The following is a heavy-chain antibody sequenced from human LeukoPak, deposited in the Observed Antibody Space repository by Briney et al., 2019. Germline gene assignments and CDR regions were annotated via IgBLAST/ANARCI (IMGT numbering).Heavy chain of an antibody. CDR2: VSAYNGNT. D-gene: IGHD3-10*01. J-gene: IGHJ5*02. CDR3: ATASITMVRGVILYNWFDP. CDR1: GYTFTSYG. Sequence: ASVKVSCKASGYTFTSYGISWVRQAPGQGLEWMGWVSAYNGNTNYAQKLQGRVTMTEDTSTDTAYMELSSLRSEDTAVYYCATASITMVRGVILYNWFDPWGQGTLVTVSS. V-gene: IGHV1-18*01.